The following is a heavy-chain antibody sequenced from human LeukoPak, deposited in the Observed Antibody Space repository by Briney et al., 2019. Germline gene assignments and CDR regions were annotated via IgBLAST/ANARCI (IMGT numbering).Heavy chain of an antibody. CDR1: GGSIGTNY. Sequence: SETLSLTCSVSGGSIGTNYWSWIRQVPGKGLELIGYSSYSGSSNYNPSLKSRVTISVDTSKTQFSLYLNSVTAADTAVYYCARSDTHHIHSSSWHFDYWGQGTLVTVSS. V-gene: IGHV4-59*01. CDR2: SSYSGSS. D-gene: IGHD6-13*01. CDR3: ARSDTHHIHSSSWHFDY. J-gene: IGHJ4*02.